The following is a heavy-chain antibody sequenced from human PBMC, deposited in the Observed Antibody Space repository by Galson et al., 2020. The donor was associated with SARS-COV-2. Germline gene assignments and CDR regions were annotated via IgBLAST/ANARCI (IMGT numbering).Heavy chain of an antibody. D-gene: IGHD7-27*01. CDR2: IFPGDSDT. Sequence: GESLKISCEGSEYSFTSYWIGWLRQMPGEGLEWMGTIFPGDSDTRFSPSFQGQITMSVDKSINTAYLQWSSLKASDTAMYYCARRENWGPLWYFDLWGRGTRVTVSS. V-gene: IGHV5-51*01. CDR1: EYSFTSYW. CDR3: ARRENWGPLWYFDL. J-gene: IGHJ2*01.